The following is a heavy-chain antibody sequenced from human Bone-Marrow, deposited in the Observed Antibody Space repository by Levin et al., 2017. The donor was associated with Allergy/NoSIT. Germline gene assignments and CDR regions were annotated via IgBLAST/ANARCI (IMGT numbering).Heavy chain of an antibody. V-gene: IGHV3-23*01. CDR3: AKIVGLIWRGIQGAGYSDV. Sequence: GESLKISCAASGLTISNYAMTWVRQAPGKGLEWVSSITTSGDNAYSADSVKGRFTISRDNSNNTVHLQMNSLRAEDTAVYYCAKIVGLIWRGIQGAGYSDVWGRGTLVTVSS. CDR2: ITTSGDNA. CDR1: GLTISNYA. J-gene: IGHJ2*01. D-gene: IGHD3-3*01.